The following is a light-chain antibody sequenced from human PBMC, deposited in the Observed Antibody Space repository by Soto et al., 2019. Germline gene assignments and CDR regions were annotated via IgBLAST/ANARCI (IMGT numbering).Light chain of an antibody. V-gene: IGLV2-23*02. CDR2: EVS. CDR3: CSYAGSSTLYV. CDR1: SSDVGSYNL. Sequence: QSVLTQPASVSGSPGQSITISCTGTSSDVGSYNLVSWYQQHPGKAPKLMIYEVSKRPSGVSNRFSGSKSGNTASLTIFGFQAEDEADYYCCSYAGSSTLYVFGTGTKVTVL. J-gene: IGLJ1*01.